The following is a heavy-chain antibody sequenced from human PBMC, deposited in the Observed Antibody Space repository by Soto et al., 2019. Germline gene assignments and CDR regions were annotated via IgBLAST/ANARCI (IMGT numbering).Heavy chain of an antibody. Sequence: QVQLVQSGAEVKKPGSSVKVSCKASGGTFSSYTISWVRQAPGQGLEWMGRIIPILGIANYAQKFQGRVTITEDKATSTAYMELSSLRSEDKAVYYCAWKSCSVGSCLDPNYYYHMDVWGQGTTVTVSS. CDR2: IIPILGIA. V-gene: IGHV1-69*02. CDR1: GGTFSSYT. CDR3: AWKSCSVGSCLDPNYYYHMDV. D-gene: IGHD2-15*01. J-gene: IGHJ6*03.